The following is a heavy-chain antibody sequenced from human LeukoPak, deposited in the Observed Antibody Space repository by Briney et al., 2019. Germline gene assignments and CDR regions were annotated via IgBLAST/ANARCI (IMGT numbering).Heavy chain of an antibody. V-gene: IGHV4-38-2*02. CDR2: IYHSGST. Sequence: PSETLSLTCTVSGYSISSGYYWGWIRPPPGKGLEWIGSIYHSGSTYYNPSLKGRVTISEDTSKNQFSLRLRSVTAADTAVYHCARCFGVVIIGAFDIWGQGTMVTVSS. D-gene: IGHD3-3*01. CDR3: ARCFGVVIIGAFDI. CDR1: GYSISSGYY. J-gene: IGHJ3*02.